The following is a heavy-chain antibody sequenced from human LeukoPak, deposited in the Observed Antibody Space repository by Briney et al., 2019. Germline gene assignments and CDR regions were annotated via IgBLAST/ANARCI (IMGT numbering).Heavy chain of an antibody. Sequence: PGGSLRLSCAASGFTFSNYDMHWVRHASGKGLEWVSAIANDGATFYSGSVKGRFIISRENAKRSLYPQMNSLRVGDTALYYCVRGGRDGFDIWGQGTLVTVSS. CDR2: IANDGAT. V-gene: IGHV3-13*01. CDR1: GFTFSNYD. CDR3: VRGGRDGFDI. J-gene: IGHJ3*02. D-gene: IGHD2-15*01.